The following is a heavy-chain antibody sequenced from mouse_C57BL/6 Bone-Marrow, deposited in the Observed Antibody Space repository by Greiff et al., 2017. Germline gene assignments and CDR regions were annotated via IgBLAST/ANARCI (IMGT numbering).Heavy chain of an antibody. CDR2: IYPGDGDT. V-gene: IGHV1-80*01. J-gene: IGHJ2*01. CDR3: ARGGPTKGYYFDY. D-gene: IGHD2-14*01. CDR1: GYAFSSYW. Sequence: QVQLQQSGAELVKPGASVKISCKASGYAFSSYWMNWVKQRPGKGLEWIGQIYPGDGDTNYNGKFKGKATLTADKSSSTAYMQLSSLTSEDSAVYFCARGGPTKGYYFDYWGQGTTLTVSS.